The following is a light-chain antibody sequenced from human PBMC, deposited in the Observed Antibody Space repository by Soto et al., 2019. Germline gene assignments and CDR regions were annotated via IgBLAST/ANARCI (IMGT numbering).Light chain of an antibody. CDR2: EVS. Sequence: QSALTQPPSASGSPGQSVTISCTGTSSDVGGYNYVSWYQQRPGKAPKLMIYEVSKRPSGVPDRFSGSKSGNTASLTVSGLQAEDEADYYCSSYAGSNNWVFGGGTKVTVL. J-gene: IGLJ3*02. CDR1: SSDVGGYNY. CDR3: SSYAGSNNWV. V-gene: IGLV2-8*01.